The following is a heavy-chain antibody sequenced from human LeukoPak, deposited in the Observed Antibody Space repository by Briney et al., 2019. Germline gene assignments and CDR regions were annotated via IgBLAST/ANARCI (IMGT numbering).Heavy chain of an antibody. CDR3: ARDRYVDTAMVVGMDV. CDR2: INPNSGGT. V-gene: IGHV1-2*02. CDR1: GYTFTGYY. J-gene: IGHJ6*02. D-gene: IGHD5-18*01. Sequence: GAPVKVSCKASGYTFTGYYMHWVRQAPGQGLEWMAWINPNSGGTNYAQKFQGRVTMTRDTSISTAYMELSRLRSDDTAVYYCARDRYVDTAMVVGMDVWGQGTTVTVSS.